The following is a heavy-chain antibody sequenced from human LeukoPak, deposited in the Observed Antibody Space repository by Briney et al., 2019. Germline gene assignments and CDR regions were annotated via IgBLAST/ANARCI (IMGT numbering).Heavy chain of an antibody. J-gene: IGHJ4*02. CDR1: GFTFSSYE. V-gene: IGHV3-48*03. Sequence: GGSLRLSCAASGFTFSSYEMNWVRQAPGKGLEWVSYISGTGRTVYYADSVKGRFTISRDNAKRSLYLQMNSLRAEDTAVYYCASQGIAVAATLDYWGQGTLVTVSS. CDR3: ASQGIAVAATLDY. CDR2: ISGTGRTV. D-gene: IGHD6-19*01.